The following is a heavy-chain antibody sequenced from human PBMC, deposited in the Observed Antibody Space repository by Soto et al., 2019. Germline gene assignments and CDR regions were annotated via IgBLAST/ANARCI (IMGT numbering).Heavy chain of an antibody. CDR1: GGTFSSYA. CDR2: IIPIFGTA. Sequence: GASVKVSCKASGGTFSSYAISWVRQAPGQGLEWMGGIIPIFGTANYAQKFQGRVTITADKSTSTAYMELSSLRSEDTAVYYCARDWGVCGGDCYSYNWFDPWGQGTLVTVSS. D-gene: IGHD2-21*02. J-gene: IGHJ5*02. CDR3: ARDWGVCGGDCYSYNWFDP. V-gene: IGHV1-69*06.